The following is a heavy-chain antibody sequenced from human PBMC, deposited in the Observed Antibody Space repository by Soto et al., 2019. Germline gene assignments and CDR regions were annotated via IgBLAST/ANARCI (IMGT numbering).Heavy chain of an antibody. Sequence: SETLSLTCAVYGGSFSGYYWSWIRQPPGKGLERIGEINHSGSTNYNPSLKSRVTISVDTSKNQFSLKLSSVTAADTAVYYCARDRPGGYGYFYYYYGMDVWGQGTTVTVSS. CDR3: ARDRPGGYGYFYYYYGMDV. CDR2: INHSGST. CDR1: GGSFSGYY. V-gene: IGHV4-34*01. D-gene: IGHD4-17*01. J-gene: IGHJ6*02.